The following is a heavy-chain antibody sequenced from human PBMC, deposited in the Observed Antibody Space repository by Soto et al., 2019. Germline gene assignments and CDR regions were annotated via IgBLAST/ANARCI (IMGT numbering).Heavy chain of an antibody. J-gene: IGHJ4*02. D-gene: IGHD4-17*01. CDR2: ISWNSGNL. CDR3: AKGASTTVFAFDDY. CDR1: GFTFDDYA. Sequence: EVQLVESGGGLVQPGRSLRLSCAASGFTFDDYAMHWVRQPPGQGLEWVSSISWNSGNLGYADSVKGRFTISRDNAKNSLYLQRNSLRGEDTALYYCAKGASTTVFAFDDYWGQGTLVTVSS. V-gene: IGHV3-9*01.